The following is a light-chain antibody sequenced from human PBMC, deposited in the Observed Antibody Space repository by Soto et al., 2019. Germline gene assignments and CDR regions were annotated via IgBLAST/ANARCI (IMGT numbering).Light chain of an antibody. V-gene: IGLV1-40*01. Sequence: QSVLTQPPSVSGAPGQRVTISCTGSSSNIGAGYDVHWYQQLPGTAPKLLIYGNSNRPSGVPDRFSGSKSGTSASLAITGRQAEDEAVYYCQSYASSLSGVVFGGGTKLTVL. J-gene: IGLJ2*01. CDR2: GNS. CDR1: SSNIGAGYD. CDR3: QSYASSLSGVV.